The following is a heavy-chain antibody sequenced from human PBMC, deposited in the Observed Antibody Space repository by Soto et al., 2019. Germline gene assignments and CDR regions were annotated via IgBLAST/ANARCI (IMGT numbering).Heavy chain of an antibody. Sequence: EVQLVESGGGLVQPGRSLRLSCAASGFSFDDYAMDWVRQVPGKGLEWVSSIGGNIGIICYADSVKGRFTISRDNSKNSLFLQMNSLRTEDTALYYCAKAGYCSGGSCHHYFEYWRQGTLVTVSS. CDR2: IGGNIGII. D-gene: IGHD2-15*01. V-gene: IGHV3-9*01. CDR3: AKAGYCSGGSCHHYFEY. CDR1: GFSFDDYA. J-gene: IGHJ4*02.